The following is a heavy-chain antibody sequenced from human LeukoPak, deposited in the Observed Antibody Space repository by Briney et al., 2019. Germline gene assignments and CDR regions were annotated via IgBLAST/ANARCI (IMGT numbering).Heavy chain of an antibody. CDR3: ARGSARYYYGSGSSPFDY. CDR1: GASFSGYY. V-gene: IGHV4-34*01. J-gene: IGHJ4*02. CDR2: INHSGST. D-gene: IGHD3-10*01. Sequence: SETLSLTCAVYGASFSGYYWNWIRQPPGKGLEWIGEINHSGSTNYNPSLKSRVTISVDTSKNQFSLKLSSVTAADTAVYYCARGSARYYYGSGSSPFDYWGQGTLVTVSS.